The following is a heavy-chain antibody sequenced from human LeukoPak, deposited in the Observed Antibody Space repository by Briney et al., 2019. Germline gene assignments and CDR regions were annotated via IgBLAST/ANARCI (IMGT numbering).Heavy chain of an antibody. CDR3: ASLAHYDILTGYYYYMDV. CDR2: IYYSGST. Sequence: PSETLSLTCTVSGGSISSYYWSWIRQPPGKGLEWIGYIYYSGSTNYNPSLKSRVTISVDTSKNQFSLKLSSVTAADTAVYYCASLAHYDILTGYYYYMDVWGKGTTVTVSS. V-gene: IGHV4-59*08. CDR1: GGSISSYY. D-gene: IGHD3-9*01. J-gene: IGHJ6*03.